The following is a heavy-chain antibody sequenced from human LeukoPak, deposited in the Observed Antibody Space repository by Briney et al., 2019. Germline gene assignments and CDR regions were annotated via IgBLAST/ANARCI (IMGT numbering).Heavy chain of an antibody. D-gene: IGHD5-12*01. CDR2: IYYSGST. CDR3: ARAEVATNMDV. CDR1: GDSISSYF. J-gene: IGHJ6*02. V-gene: IGHV4-59*01. Sequence: SETLSLTCTVSGDSISSYFWSWIRQPPGKGLEWIGYIYYSGSTNYNPSLKSRVTISVDTSKNQFSLKLSSVTAADTAVYYCARAEVATNMDVWGQGTTVTVSS.